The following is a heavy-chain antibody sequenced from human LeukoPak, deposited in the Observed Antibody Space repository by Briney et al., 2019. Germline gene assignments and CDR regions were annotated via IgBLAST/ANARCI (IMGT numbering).Heavy chain of an antibody. CDR2: ISGSGGST. CDR3: ASGGFGEFEPDY. Sequence: PGTSLRLSCAASGFTFSSYAMSWVRQAPGKGLEWVSAISGSGGSTYYADSVKGRFTISRDNSKNTLYLQMNSLRAEDTAVYYCASGGFGEFEPDYWGQGTLVTVSS. V-gene: IGHV3-23*01. D-gene: IGHD3-10*01. CDR1: GFTFSSYA. J-gene: IGHJ4*02.